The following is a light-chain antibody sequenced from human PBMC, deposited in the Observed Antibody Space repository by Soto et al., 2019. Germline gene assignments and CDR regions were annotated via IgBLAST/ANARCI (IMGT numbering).Light chain of an antibody. CDR2: DTS. J-gene: IGKJ1*01. CDR3: QQHNKWPWT. V-gene: IGKV3-15*01. Sequence: EIVMTQSPATLSVSQVERATLSFRASQSVSGNLAWYQQKPGQAPRLLIYDTSTRATGIPARFSGSGSGTESTLTINSLQSEDSAVYYCQQHNKWPWTFGQGTKVDIK. CDR1: QSVSGN.